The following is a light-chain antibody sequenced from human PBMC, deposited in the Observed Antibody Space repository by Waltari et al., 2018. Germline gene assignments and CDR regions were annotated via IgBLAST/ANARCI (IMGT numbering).Light chain of an antibody. CDR1: STDVGSSNS. V-gene: IGLV2-14*03. CDR3: TSQSTNNVVL. Sequence: QSALPQPASLSGSPGKSITIPSTGTSTDVGSSNSFSWYQDLPAKGPKVIIYDVSDQPSVGTARCSRSKSGNTASLTISGLQAEDEANYYCTSQSTNNVVLFGGGTKVTVL. J-gene: IGLJ3*02. CDR2: DVS.